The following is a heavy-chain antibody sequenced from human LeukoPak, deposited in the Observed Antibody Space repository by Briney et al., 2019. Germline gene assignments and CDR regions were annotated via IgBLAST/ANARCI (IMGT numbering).Heavy chain of an antibody. Sequence: GGSLRLSCSASGFTFSSYAMHWARQAPGKGLEYVSAISSNGGSTYYADSVKGRFTISRDNSKNSLNLQMNSLRVEDTAVYYCAKRGSTSYHFDSWGQGTLVTVSS. V-gene: IGHV3-64*04. D-gene: IGHD2-2*01. CDR3: AKRGSTSYHFDS. CDR2: ISSNGGST. J-gene: IGHJ4*02. CDR1: GFTFSSYA.